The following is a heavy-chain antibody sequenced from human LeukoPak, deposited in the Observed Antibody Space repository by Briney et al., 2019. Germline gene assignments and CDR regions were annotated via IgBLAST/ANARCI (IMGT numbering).Heavy chain of an antibody. D-gene: IGHD6-13*01. CDR1: GFPFSSYE. Sequence: GASLRLSCAASGFPFSSYEMNWVRQAPGKGLEWISCISSSGMTTHYADSVKGRLTTSRDNAENSLYLQMNSLRAEDTAVYYCARDIKRSSPYWGQGTLVTVSS. V-gene: IGHV3-48*03. J-gene: IGHJ4*02. CDR2: ISSSGMTT. CDR3: ARDIKRSSPY.